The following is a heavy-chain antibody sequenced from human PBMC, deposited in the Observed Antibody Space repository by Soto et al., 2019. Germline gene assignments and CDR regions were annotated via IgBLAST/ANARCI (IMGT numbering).Heavy chain of an antibody. D-gene: IGHD2-2*02. V-gene: IGHV3-30-3*01. CDR2: ISYDGSNK. Sequence: QVQLVESGGGVVQPGRSLRLSCAASGFTFSSYAMHWVRQAPGKGLEWVAVISYDGSNKYYADSEKGRFTISRDNSKNTMYLQMNSLRAEDTAVYYCARDLFVVPAAIEYYFDYWGQGTLVTVSS. CDR3: ARDLFVVPAAIEYYFDY. J-gene: IGHJ4*02. CDR1: GFTFSSYA.